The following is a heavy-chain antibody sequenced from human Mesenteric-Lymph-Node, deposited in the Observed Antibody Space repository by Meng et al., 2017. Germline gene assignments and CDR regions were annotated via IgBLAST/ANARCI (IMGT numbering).Heavy chain of an antibody. Sequence: GESLKISCAASGFTFSSYEMNWVRRAPGKGLEWISYISTSGSTIYYADSVKGRFTISRDNSKNSLYLQMNSLRAEDTAVYHCATHHSSSSPHYFDYWGQGTLVTVSS. CDR1: GFTFSSYE. CDR2: ISTSGSTI. J-gene: IGHJ4*02. D-gene: IGHD6-6*01. CDR3: ATHHSSSSPHYFDY. V-gene: IGHV3-48*03.